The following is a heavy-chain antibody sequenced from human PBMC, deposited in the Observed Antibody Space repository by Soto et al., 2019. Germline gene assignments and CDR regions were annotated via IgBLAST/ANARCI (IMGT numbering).Heavy chain of an antibody. D-gene: IGHD2-15*01. CDR3: ARLRGYCSGGSCRALDY. J-gene: IGHJ4*02. CDR1: ISSSSYY. V-gene: IGHV4-39*07. Sequence: ISSSSYYWGWIRQPPGKGLEWIGSIYYSGSTNYNPSLKSRVTISVDTSKNQFSLKLSSVTAADTAVYYCARLRGYCSGGSCRALDYWGQGTLATVSS. CDR2: IYYSGST.